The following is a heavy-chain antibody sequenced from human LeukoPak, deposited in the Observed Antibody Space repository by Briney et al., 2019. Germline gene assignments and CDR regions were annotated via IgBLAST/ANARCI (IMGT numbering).Heavy chain of an antibody. CDR2: ISGSGGST. V-gene: IGHV3-23*01. Sequence: GGSLRLSCAASGFTVSSNYMSWVRQAPGKGLEWVSVISGSGGSTYYADSVEGRFTVSRDNSKNTLYLQMNSLRAEDAAVFYCAKEIYGDPTGGRFQHWGQGTLVTVSS. CDR3: AKEIYGDPTGGRFQH. CDR1: GFTVSSNY. J-gene: IGHJ1*01. D-gene: IGHD4-17*01.